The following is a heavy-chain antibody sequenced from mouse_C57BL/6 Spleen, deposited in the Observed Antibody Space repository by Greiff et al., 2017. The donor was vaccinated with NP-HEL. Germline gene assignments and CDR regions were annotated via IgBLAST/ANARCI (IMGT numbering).Heavy chain of an antibody. CDR2: IDPSDSYT. Sequence: QVQLQQPGAELVMPGASVKLSCKASGYTFTSYWMHWVKQRPGQGLEWIGEIDPSDSYTNYNQKFKGKSTLTVDKSSSTAYMQLSSLTSEDSAVYYCARREDGSSVFDDWGQGTTLTVSS. CDR1: GYTFTSYW. CDR3: ARREDGSSVFDD. D-gene: IGHD1-1*01. V-gene: IGHV1-69*01. J-gene: IGHJ2*01.